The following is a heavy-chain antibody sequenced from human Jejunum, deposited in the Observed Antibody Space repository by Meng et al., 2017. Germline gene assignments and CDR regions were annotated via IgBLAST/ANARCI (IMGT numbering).Heavy chain of an antibody. D-gene: IGHD3-9*01. CDR1: GGSSTNGGYY. V-gene: IGHV4-61*02. CDR2: VYSSGTT. CDR3: ARAVPYYDILTGLLTYNWFDP. J-gene: IGHJ5*02. Sequence: SETLSLTCTVSGGSSTNGGYYWSWIRQPAGKGLEWIGRVYSSGTTNYNPSLKSRVTISLDASKSQFSLKLSSVTAADTAVYYCARAVPYYDILTGLLTYNWFDPWGQGTLVTVSS.